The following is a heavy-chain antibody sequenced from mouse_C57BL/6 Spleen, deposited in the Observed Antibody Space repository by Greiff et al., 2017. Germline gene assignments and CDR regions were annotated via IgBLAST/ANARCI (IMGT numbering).Heavy chain of an antibody. J-gene: IGHJ4*01. D-gene: IGHD2-4*01. CDR3: ARHEVETGNYDFAMDY. CDR1: GYTFTEYT. Sequence: QVQLQQSGAELVKPGASVKLSCKASGYTFTEYTIHWVKQRSGQGLEWIGWFYPGSGSIKYNEKFKDKATLTADKSSSTVYMELSRLTSEDSAVXFCARHEVETGNYDFAMDYWGQGTSVTVSS. CDR2: FYPGSGSI. V-gene: IGHV1-62-2*01.